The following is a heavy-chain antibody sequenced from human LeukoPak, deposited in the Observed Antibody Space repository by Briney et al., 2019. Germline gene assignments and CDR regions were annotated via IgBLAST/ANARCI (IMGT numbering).Heavy chain of an antibody. D-gene: IGHD6-19*01. CDR3: AREGQWLPTGY. Sequence: GGSLRLSCAASGFTFSSYAMHWVRQAPGKGLEWVAVISYDGSNKYYADSVKGRFTISRDNSKNTLYLQMNSLRAEDTAVYYCAREGQWLPTGYWGLGTLVTVSS. CDR2: ISYDGSNK. J-gene: IGHJ4*02. CDR1: GFTFSSYA. V-gene: IGHV3-30-3*01.